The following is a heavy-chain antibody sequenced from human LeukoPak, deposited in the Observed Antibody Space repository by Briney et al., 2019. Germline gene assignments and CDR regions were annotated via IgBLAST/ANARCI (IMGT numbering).Heavy chain of an antibody. CDR2: IIPIFGTA. V-gene: IGHV1-69*06. CDR1: GGTFSSYA. CDR3: AKIAVAGNIHWYFDL. D-gene: IGHD6-19*01. Sequence: SVKLSCKASGGTFSSYAISWVRQAPGQGLEWMGGIIPIFGTANYAQKFQGRVTITADKSTSTAYMELSSLRSEDTAVYYCAKIAVAGNIHWYFDLWGRGTLVTVSS. J-gene: IGHJ2*01.